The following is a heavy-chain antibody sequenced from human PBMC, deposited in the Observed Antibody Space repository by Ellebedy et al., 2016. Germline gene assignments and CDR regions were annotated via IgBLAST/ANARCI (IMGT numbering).Heavy chain of an antibody. V-gene: IGHV1-3*01. CDR2: IDAGNGNT. J-gene: IGHJ5*02. Sequence: ASVKVSCKASGYTFTAFALRWVRQAPGQRLEWMGWIDAGNGNTKYSQNFQGRVTITRDTSASTAYMELSSLRSEDTAVYFCARAGASPPGNWFDLWGQGTLVTVSS. CDR1: GYTFTAFA. D-gene: IGHD6-19*01. CDR3: ARAGASPPGNWFDL.